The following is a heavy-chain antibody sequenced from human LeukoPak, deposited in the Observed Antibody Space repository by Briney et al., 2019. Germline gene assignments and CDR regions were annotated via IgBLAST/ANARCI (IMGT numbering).Heavy chain of an antibody. D-gene: IGHD2-15*01. V-gene: IGHV4-4*07. Sequence: SETLSLTCTVSGGSFNNYYWNWIRQPAGRGLEWIGRIYSSGSTDYNPSLKSRVTMSVDTSKNQFSLNLTSVTAADSAVYYCARARGRLLLIDYWGQGTLVTVSS. CDR3: ARARGRLLLIDY. CDR1: GGSFNNYY. J-gene: IGHJ4*02. CDR2: IYSSGST.